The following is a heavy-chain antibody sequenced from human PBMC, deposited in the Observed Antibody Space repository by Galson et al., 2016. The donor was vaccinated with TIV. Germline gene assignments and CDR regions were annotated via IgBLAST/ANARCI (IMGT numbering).Heavy chain of an antibody. V-gene: IGHV5-51*03. CDR2: VNPGGSII. CDR3: ARQYDFGDYRGDAFDI. D-gene: IGHD4-17*01. J-gene: IGHJ3*02. Sequence: QSGAEVTKPGESLKISCKASGSRFTSYWIAWVRQVPGKGLEWVGVVNPGGSIIRYSPPFQGQVTISSDKSINTAYLQWISLKASDTATYYCARQYDFGDYRGDAFDIWGQGTMVIVSS. CDR1: GSRFTSYW.